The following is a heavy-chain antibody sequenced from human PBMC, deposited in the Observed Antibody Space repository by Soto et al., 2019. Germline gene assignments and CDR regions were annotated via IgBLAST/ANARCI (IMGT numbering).Heavy chain of an antibody. CDR2: ISGSGGST. Sequence: EVQLLESGGGLVQPGGSLRLSCAASGFTFSSYAMSWVRQAPGKGLEWVSAISGSGGSTYYADSVKGRFTISRDNSKNALYLQMNSLRAEDTAVYYCAKPYYYYSSGVDAFDIWGQGTMVTVSS. CDR3: AKPYYYYSSGVDAFDI. J-gene: IGHJ3*02. CDR1: GFTFSSYA. D-gene: IGHD3-22*01. V-gene: IGHV3-23*01.